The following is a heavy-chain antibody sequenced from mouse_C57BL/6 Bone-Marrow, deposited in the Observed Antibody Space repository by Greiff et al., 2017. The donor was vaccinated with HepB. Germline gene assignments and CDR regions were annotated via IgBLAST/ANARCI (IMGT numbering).Heavy chain of an antibody. CDR3: TSYSSGYAAWFAY. CDR2: IRNKANNHAT. J-gene: IGHJ3*01. Sequence: EVKLVESGGGLVQPGGSMKLSCAASGFTFSDAWMDWVRQSPEKGLEWVAEIRNKANNHATYYAESVKGRFTISRDDSKSSVYLQMNSLRAEDTGIYYCTSYSSGYAAWFAYWGQGTLVTVSA. CDR1: GFTFSDAW. V-gene: IGHV6-6*01. D-gene: IGHD3-2*02.